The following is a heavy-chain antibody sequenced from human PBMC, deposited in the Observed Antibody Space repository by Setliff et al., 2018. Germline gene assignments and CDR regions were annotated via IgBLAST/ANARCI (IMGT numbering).Heavy chain of an antibody. CDR1: GYTLTELS. Sequence: GASVKVSCKVSGYTLTELSMHWVRQAPGKGLEWMGGFDPEDGETIYAQKFQGRVTMTSDTSISTAYMELGRLRSDDTAVYFCAGDGGGDSDAFDIWGQGTMVTVSS. V-gene: IGHV1-24*01. CDR3: AGDGGGDSDAFDI. D-gene: IGHD3-16*01. J-gene: IGHJ3*02. CDR2: FDPEDGET.